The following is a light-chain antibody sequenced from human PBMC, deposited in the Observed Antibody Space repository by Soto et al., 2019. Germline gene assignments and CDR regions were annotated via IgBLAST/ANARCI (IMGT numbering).Light chain of an antibody. CDR3: QQSYSTPCT. V-gene: IGKV1-39*01. J-gene: IGKJ3*01. CDR1: QSISNY. CDR2: AAS. Sequence: DIQMTQSPSSLSASVGDSVTITCRASQSISNYLNWYQQKPGKAPKPLVYAASSLQSGVQSRFSGSGSGTDFTLTISRLQPEYFATYYGQQSYSTPCTFGTGNKVDI.